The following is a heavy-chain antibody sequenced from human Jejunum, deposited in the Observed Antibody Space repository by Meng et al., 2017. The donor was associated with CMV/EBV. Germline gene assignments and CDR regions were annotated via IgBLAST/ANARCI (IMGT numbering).Heavy chain of an antibody. CDR1: FSVSTYE. D-gene: IGHD3-3*01. CDR2: IGGGDTT. J-gene: IGHJ4*02. Sequence: FSVSTYEMNWVRQAPGKGLEWISYIGGGDTTIHADSVKGRFTVSRDNAKNSLYLQMNSLSAEDTAVYFCARQNYHYWSDYSVFLDLWGQGALVTVSS. CDR3: ARQNYHYWSDYSVFLDL. V-gene: IGHV3-48*03.